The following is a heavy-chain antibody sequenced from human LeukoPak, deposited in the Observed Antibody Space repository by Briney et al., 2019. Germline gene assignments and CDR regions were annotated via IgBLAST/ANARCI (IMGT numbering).Heavy chain of an antibody. D-gene: IGHD2/OR15-2a*01. V-gene: IGHV4-61*02. CDR2: IYTSGNT. CDR3: TRGDNT. CDR1: GGSISSGSSY. Sequence: SQTLSLTCTVSGGSISSGSSYWRWIRQPAGKGLEWIVRIYTSGNTNYKPPLQSRVTISVDTAKNQFSLKLSSVTAADTAVYYCTRGDNTWGQGTLVTVSS. J-gene: IGHJ5*02.